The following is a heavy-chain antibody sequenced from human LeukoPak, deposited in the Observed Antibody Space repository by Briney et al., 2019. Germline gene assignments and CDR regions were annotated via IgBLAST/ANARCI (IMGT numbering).Heavy chain of an antibody. D-gene: IGHD1-26*01. J-gene: IGHJ5*02. CDR2: IYHSGNS. CDR1: GGSISSNNW. V-gene: IGHV4-4*02. CDR3: ARQTGSSQIVGASTRFDP. Sequence: SETLSLTCTVSGGSISSNNWWSWVRQPPGKGLEWIGEIYHSGNSNYNPSLKSRVTISVDTAKNQFSLNLSSVTAADTAVYYCARQTGSSQIVGASTRFDPWGQGTLVTVSS.